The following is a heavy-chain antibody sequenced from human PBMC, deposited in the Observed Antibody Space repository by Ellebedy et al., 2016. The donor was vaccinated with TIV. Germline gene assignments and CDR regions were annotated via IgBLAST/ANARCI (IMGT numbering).Heavy chain of an antibody. V-gene: IGHV3-23*01. CDR1: GFTFSSYA. CDR3: AKVPLLLTWIQLWETDYYYYGMDV. CDR2: ISGSGGST. Sequence: GESLKISXAASGFTFSSYAMSWVRQAPGKGLEWVSAISGSGGSTYYADSVKGRFTISRDNSKNTLYLQMNSLRAEDTAVYYCAKVPLLLTWIQLWETDYYYYGMDVWGQGTTVTVSS. D-gene: IGHD5-18*01. J-gene: IGHJ6*02.